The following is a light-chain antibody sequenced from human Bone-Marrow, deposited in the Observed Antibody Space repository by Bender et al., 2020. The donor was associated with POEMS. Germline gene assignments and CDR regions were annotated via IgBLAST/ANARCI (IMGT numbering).Light chain of an antibody. CDR3: CSYAGKFV. Sequence: QSALTQPRSVSGSPGQSVTISCTGTSSDVGGYNYVSWYQQHPDKPPRVIIYDVSKRPSGVPDRFSGSKSGSTASLTISGLQAADEAYYYCCSYAGKFVFGSGTKVTVL. J-gene: IGLJ1*01. CDR1: SSDVGGYNY. V-gene: IGLV2-11*01. CDR2: DVS.